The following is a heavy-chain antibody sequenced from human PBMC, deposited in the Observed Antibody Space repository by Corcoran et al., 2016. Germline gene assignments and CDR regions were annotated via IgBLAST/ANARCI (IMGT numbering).Heavy chain of an antibody. D-gene: IGHD2-2*02. CDR3: ARDSISPATAIPPDDAFDI. V-gene: IGHV4-39*07. J-gene: IGHJ3*02. CDR1: GGSISSSSYY. CDR2: IYYSGST. Sequence: QLQLQESGPGLVKPSETLSLTCTVSGGSISSSSYYWGWIRQPPGKGLEWIGSIYYSGSTYYNPSLKSRVTISVDTSKNQFSLKLSSVTAADTAVYYCARDSISPATAIPPDDAFDIWGQGTMVTVSS.